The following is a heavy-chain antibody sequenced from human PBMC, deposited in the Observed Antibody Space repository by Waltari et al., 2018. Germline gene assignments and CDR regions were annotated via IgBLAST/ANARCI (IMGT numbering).Heavy chain of an antibody. CDR2: IYYSGST. V-gene: IGHV4-59*01. D-gene: IGHD4-17*01. J-gene: IGHJ3*02. CDR1: GGSISSYY. Sequence: QVQLQESGSGLVKPSETLSLTCTVSGGSISSYYWSWILQPPGKVLEWIGYIYYSGSTNYNPSLKSRVTISVDTSKNQFSLKLSSVTAADTAVYYCARVSLYGDYSKDAFDIWGQGTMVTVSS. CDR3: ARVSLYGDYSKDAFDI.